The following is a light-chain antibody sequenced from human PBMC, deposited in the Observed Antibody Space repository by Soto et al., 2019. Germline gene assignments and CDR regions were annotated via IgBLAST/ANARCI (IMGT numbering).Light chain of an antibody. V-gene: IGLV2-11*01. J-gene: IGLJ1*01. CDR3: CSYAGTYSYV. CDR2: DVS. Sequence: QSALTQPRSVSGSPGQSVTISCTGTCSDVGAYNYVSWYQHHPGKAPKYMIYDVSKRPSGVPDRFSGSKSGNTASLTISGLQAEDEADYYCCSYAGTYSYVFGTGTKVTVL. CDR1: CSDVGAYNY.